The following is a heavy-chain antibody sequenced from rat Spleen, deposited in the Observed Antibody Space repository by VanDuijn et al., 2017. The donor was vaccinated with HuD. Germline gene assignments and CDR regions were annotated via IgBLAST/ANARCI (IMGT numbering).Heavy chain of an antibody. CDR1: GFTLSDHY. D-gene: IGHD1-11*01. CDR3: ARRSEAGWYFDF. V-gene: IGHV5-7*01. Sequence: DVQLVESGGGLVQPGRSMKLSCAASGFTLSDHYMAWVRQAPTKGLEWVATISYDGSSTYYRDSVKGRFTISRDNAKSTLYLQMDSLRSEDTATYYCARRSEAGWYFDFWGPGTMVTVSS. J-gene: IGHJ1*01. CDR2: ISYDGSST.